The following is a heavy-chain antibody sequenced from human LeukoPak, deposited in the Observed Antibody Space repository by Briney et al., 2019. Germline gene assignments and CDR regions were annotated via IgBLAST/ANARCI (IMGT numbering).Heavy chain of an antibody. CDR3: ARAVIGGPFFDY. CDR2: ISRSGSAV. D-gene: IGHD2/OR15-2a*01. J-gene: IGHJ4*02. CDR1: GFTFSDYY. V-gene: IGHV3-11*01. Sequence: AGGSLRLSCAASGFTFSDYYMTWVRQAPGKGLEWVSYISRSGSAVYYADSVKGRFTISRDNAKNSLYLQMNSLRAEDTAVYYCARAVIGGPFFDYWGQGTLVTVSS.